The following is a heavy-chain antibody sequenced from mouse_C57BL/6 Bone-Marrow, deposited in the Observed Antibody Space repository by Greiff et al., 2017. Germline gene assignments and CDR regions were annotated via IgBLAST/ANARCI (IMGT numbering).Heavy chain of an antibody. CDR3: ARDTTVVAPAWFAY. CDR2: IDPSDSYT. D-gene: IGHD1-1*01. V-gene: IGHV1-69*01. Sequence: VQLQQPGAELVMPGASVKLSCKASGYTFTSYWMHWVKQRPGQGLAWIGEIDPSDSYTNYNQKFKGKSTLTVDKSSSTAYMQLSSLTSEDSAGYYCARDTTVVAPAWFAYWGQGTLVTVSA. CDR1: GYTFTSYW. J-gene: IGHJ3*01.